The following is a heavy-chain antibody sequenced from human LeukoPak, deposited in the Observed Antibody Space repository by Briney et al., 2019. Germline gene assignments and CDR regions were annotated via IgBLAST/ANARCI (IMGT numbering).Heavy chain of an antibody. CDR2: ISTSGIYI. V-gene: IGHV3-21*04. CDR3: ARDLKYNILTGFRSSFGFDP. J-gene: IGHJ5*02. Sequence: GGSLRLSCAGSGLTFSTYNMNWVRQAPGKGLEWVSSISTSGIYIYYADSVKGRFTISRDNSKNTLYLQMNSLRAEDTAVYYCARDLKYNILTGFRSSFGFDPWGQGTLVTVSS. CDR1: GLTFSTYN. D-gene: IGHD3-9*01.